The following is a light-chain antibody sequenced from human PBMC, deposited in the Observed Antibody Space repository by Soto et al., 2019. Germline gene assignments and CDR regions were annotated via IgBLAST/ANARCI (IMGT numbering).Light chain of an antibody. Sequence: DIQMTQSPSTLSASVGDRVTITCRASQSVSSWLAWYQQKPGKAPKVLIYDASSLGSGVPSRFSGSGSGTEFTLTISSLQPDDCATYYCQQYNRYWMFGQGTKV. CDR1: QSVSSW. CDR3: QQYNRYWM. CDR2: DAS. J-gene: IGKJ1*01. V-gene: IGKV1-5*01.